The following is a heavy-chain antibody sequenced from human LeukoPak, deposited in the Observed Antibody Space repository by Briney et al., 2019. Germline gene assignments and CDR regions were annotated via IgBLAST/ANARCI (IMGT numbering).Heavy chain of an antibody. CDR3: ASPMTTVTTNVFDI. CDR2: VSSSGTTM. CDR1: GFTFSSYE. D-gene: IGHD4-17*01. J-gene: IGHJ3*02. Sequence: GGSLRLSCAASGFTFSSYEMNWVRQAPGKGLEWLSYVSSSGTTMYYADSVKGRFTISRDNAKNSLFLQMNSLRAEDTAVYYCASPMTTVTTNVFDIWGQGTMVTVSS. V-gene: IGHV3-48*03.